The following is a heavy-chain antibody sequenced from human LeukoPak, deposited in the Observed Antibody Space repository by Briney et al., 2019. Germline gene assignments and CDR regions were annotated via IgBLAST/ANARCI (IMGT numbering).Heavy chain of an antibody. Sequence: KPSETLSLTCTVSGGSISSYFWSWIRQPAGKGLEWIGRLYTSGSTNYNPSLKSRVTMSVDTSKNQFSLKLTSVTAADTAVYYCARGPMTTVVTRGGAVDIWGQGTMVSVSS. CDR3: ARGPMTTVVTRGGAVDI. CDR1: GGSISSYF. V-gene: IGHV4-4*07. D-gene: IGHD4-23*01. J-gene: IGHJ3*02. CDR2: LYTSGST.